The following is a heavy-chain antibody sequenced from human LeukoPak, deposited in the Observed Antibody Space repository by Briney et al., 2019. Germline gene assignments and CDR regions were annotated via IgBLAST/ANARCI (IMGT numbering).Heavy chain of an antibody. CDR1: GFTLTNYA. Sequence: GRSLRLSCAVSGFTLTNYAVHWVRQAPGKGLEWLAVMSNDGKNKYLADSVKGRLSVSRDISKDTLYLQMDSLRAEDTAVYYCAREGHSDLLTGYSPVEYYYYMDVWGKGTTVTVSS. CDR2: MSNDGKNK. D-gene: IGHD3-9*01. V-gene: IGHV3-30*04. J-gene: IGHJ6*03. CDR3: AREGHSDLLTGYSPVEYYYYMDV.